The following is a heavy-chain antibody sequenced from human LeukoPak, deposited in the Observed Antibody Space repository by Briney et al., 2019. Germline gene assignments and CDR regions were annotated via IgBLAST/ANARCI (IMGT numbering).Heavy chain of an antibody. D-gene: IGHD1-26*01. CDR3: ARGELDY. CDR1: GFTFSYYS. Sequence: GGSLRLSCAASGFTFSYYSMNWVRQAPGKGLEWVSYISSSSSTIYYADSVKGRFTISRDNGKNSLYLQMKSLRDEDTAVYYCARGELDYWGQGTLVTVSS. CDR2: ISSSSSTI. J-gene: IGHJ4*02. V-gene: IGHV3-48*02.